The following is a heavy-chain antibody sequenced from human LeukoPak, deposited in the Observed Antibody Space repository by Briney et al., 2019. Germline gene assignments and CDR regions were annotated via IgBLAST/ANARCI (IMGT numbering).Heavy chain of an antibody. CDR3: ARSYGHSIDY. J-gene: IGHJ4*02. V-gene: IGHV3-7*01. D-gene: IGHD3-10*01. CDR1: GFTFSSYW. Sequence: PGGSLRLSCAASGFTFSSYWMNWARQAPGKGLEWVASINHNGNVNYYVDSVKGRFTISRDNAKNSLYLQMSNLRAEDTAVYYCARSYGHSIDYWGQGTLVTVSS. CDR2: INHNGNVN.